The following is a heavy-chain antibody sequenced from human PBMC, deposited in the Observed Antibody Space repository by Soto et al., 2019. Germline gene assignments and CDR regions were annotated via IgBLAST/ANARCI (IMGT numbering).Heavy chain of an antibody. V-gene: IGHV4-59*01. CDR1: GGSISSYY. Sequence: GSLRLSCTVSGGSISSYYWSWIRQPPGKGLEWIGYIYYSGSTNYNPSLKSRVTISVDTSKNQFSLKLSSVTAADTAVYYCARFPEYSSSSVYYYYMDVWGKGTTVTVSS. CDR3: ARFPEYSSSSVYYYYMDV. CDR2: IYYSGST. J-gene: IGHJ6*03. D-gene: IGHD6-6*01.